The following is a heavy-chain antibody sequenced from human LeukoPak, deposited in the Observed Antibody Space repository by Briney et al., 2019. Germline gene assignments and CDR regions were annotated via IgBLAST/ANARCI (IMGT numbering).Heavy chain of an antibody. CDR2: IYDSGST. CDR1: GGSISSYY. D-gene: IGHD5-12*01. V-gene: IGHV4-59*01. Sequence: SETLSLTCTVSGGSISSYYWSWIRQPPGKGLEWIGYIYDSGSTNYNPSLKSRVTISVDTSKNQFSLKLSSVTAADTAVYYCARGGSGYDSFYYYGMDVWGQGTSVTVSS. CDR3: ARGGSGYDSFYYYGMDV. J-gene: IGHJ6*02.